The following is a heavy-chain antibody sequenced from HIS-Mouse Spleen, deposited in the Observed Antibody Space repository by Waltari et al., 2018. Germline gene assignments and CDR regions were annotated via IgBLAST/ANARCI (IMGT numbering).Heavy chain of an antibody. D-gene: IGHD6-25*01. J-gene: IGHJ6*02. V-gene: IGHV3-21*01. Sequence: RLSCAASGFTFSSYSMNWVRQAPGKGLEWVSSISSSSSYIYYADSVKCRFTISRDNAKNSLYQQMNSLRAEDTAGYYCARDQGCPAGYYGMDVWSQGTTVTVSS. CDR1: GFTFSSYS. CDR2: ISSSSSYI. CDR3: ARDQGCPAGYYGMDV.